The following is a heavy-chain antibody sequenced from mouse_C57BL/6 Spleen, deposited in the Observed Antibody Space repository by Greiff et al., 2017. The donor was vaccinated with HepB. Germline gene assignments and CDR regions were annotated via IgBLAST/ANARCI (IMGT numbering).Heavy chain of an antibody. CDR1: GYTFTDYN. D-gene: IGHD2-2*01. V-gene: IGHV1-18*01. Sequence: EVQLQQSGPELVKPGASVKIPCKATGYTFTDYNMDWVKQRHGKRLEWIGDINPNNGGTIYNQKFQGKATLTVDKSSSTAYMELRSLTSEDTAVYYCARWGYDEAYWGQGTLVTVSA. CDR2: INPNNGGT. J-gene: IGHJ3*01. CDR3: ARWGYDEAY.